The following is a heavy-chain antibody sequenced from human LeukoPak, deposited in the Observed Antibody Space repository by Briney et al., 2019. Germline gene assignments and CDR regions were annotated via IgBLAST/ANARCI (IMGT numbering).Heavy chain of an antibody. V-gene: IGHV3-30*18. CDR1: GFTFSNFG. CDR2: ISFNGEAT. Sequence: PGEPLRLSCEASGFTFSNFGMHWVRQAPGKGLEWVAVISFNGEATYYADSVQGRFTISRDNSRNTLYPQMTSLRGEDTALYYCAKERDPRISASCDYWGQGTQVTVSS. D-gene: IGHD3-10*01. CDR3: AKERDPRISASCDY. J-gene: IGHJ4*02.